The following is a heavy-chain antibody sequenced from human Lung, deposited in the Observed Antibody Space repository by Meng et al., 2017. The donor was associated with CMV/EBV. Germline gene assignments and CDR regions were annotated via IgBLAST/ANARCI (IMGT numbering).Heavy chain of an antibody. CDR1: GTFSSYA. CDR3: ASSYYYDSSGYVYFDY. Sequence: GTFSSYAISWLRQAPGQGLEWMGGIIPFFGAANYAQKFQGRVTITTDEFTTTAYMELSSLRSEDTAVYYCASSYYYDSSGYVYFDYWGQGTLVTVSS. D-gene: IGHD3-22*01. V-gene: IGHV1-69*05. J-gene: IGHJ4*02. CDR2: IIPFFGAA.